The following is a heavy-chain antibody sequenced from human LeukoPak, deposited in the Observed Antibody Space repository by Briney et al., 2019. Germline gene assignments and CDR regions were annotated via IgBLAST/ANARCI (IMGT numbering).Heavy chain of an antibody. J-gene: IGHJ4*02. V-gene: IGHV4-61*02. D-gene: IGHD3-10*01. CDR1: GGSISSGSYY. CDR3: ARDRLGSPEG. CDR2: IYTSGST. Sequence: SETLSLTCTVSGGSISSGSYYWSWIRQPAGEGLEWIGRIYTSGSTNYNPSLKSRVTISVDTSKNQFSLKLSSVTAADTAVYYRARDRLGSPEGWGQGTLVTVSS.